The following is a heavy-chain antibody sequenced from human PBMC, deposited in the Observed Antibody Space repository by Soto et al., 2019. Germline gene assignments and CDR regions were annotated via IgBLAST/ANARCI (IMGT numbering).Heavy chain of an antibody. V-gene: IGHV4-30-4*01. CDR3: VREGPSRLATGYYAP. D-gene: IGHD3-9*01. CDR1: GGSISTGDYY. CDR2: IYKDGST. J-gene: IGHJ5*02. Sequence: QVQLHESGPGLVKPSQTLSLTCTVSGGSISTGDYYWSWIRQPPGKGLEWIGYIYKDGSTFYNPSLKSRVSLSLDTSLSRFSLRLRSVTAADTAFYYCVREGPSRLATGYYAPWGPGTLVTVSS.